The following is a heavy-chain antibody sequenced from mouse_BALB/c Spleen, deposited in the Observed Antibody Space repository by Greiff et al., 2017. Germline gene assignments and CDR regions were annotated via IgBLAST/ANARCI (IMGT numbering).Heavy chain of an antibody. Sequence: QVHVKQPGAELVKPGAPVKLSCKASGYTFTSYWMNWVKQRPGRGLEWIGRIDPSDSETHYNQKFKDKATLTVDKSSSTAYIQLSSLTSEDSAVYYCASVGRGYAMDYWGQGTSVTVSS. CDR2: IDPSDSET. CDR1: GYTFTSYW. D-gene: IGHD4-1*01. J-gene: IGHJ4*01. CDR3: ASVGRGYAMDY. V-gene: IGHV1-69*02.